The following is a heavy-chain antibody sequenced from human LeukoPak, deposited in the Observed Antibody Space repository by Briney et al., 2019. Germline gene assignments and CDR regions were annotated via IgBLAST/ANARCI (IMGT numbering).Heavy chain of an antibody. CDR2: INHSGST. CDR3: ANHLACGSTSCPPFDD. V-gene: IGHV4-34*01. Sequence: PSVTLSLTCAVYGGSFSGYYWSWIRQPPGKGLEWIGEINHSGSTNYNPSLKSRVTISVDTSKNRFSLKLSSVTAADTAVYYCANHLACGSTSCPPFDDWGQGTLVTVSS. J-gene: IGHJ4*02. D-gene: IGHD2-2*01. CDR1: GGSFSGYY.